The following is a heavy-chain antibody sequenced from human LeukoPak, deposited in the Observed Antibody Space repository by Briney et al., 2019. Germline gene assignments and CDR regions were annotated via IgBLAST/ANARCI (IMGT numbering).Heavy chain of an antibody. CDR2: IYYSGST. J-gene: IGHJ5*02. CDR3: ARAENNWFDP. CDR1: SGSISSYY. Sequence: SETLSLTCTVSSGSISSYYWSWIRQPPGKGLEWIGYIYYSGSTNYNPSLKSRVTISVDTSKNQFSLKLSSVTAADTAVYYCARAENNWFDPWGQGTLVTVSS. V-gene: IGHV4-59*01.